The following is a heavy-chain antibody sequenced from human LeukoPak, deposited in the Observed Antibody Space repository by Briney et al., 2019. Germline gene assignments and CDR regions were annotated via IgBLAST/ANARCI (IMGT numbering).Heavy chain of an antibody. CDR1: GFTFSIYW. D-gene: IGHD1-14*01. J-gene: IGHJ6*03. CDR3: ARVGNLYDYYYMDV. CDR2: IKQDGSEK. V-gene: IGHV3-7*01. Sequence: GGSLRLSCAASGFTFSIYWMSWVRQAPGKGLEWVANIKQDGSEKYYVDSVKGRFTISRDNAKNSLYLQMNSLRAEDTAVYYCARVGNLYDYYYMDVWGKGTTVTVSS.